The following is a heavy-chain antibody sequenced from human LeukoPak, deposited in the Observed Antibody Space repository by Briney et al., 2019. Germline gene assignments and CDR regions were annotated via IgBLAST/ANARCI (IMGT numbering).Heavy chain of an antibody. CDR1: GFTFSSYS. D-gene: IGHD3-10*01. CDR2: ISSSSSYI. J-gene: IGHJ6*03. V-gene: IGHV3-21*01. CDR3: ARDQASGSYHYSQDYYYYYYMDV. Sequence: GGSLRLSCAASGFTFSSYSMNWVRQAPGKGLEWVSSISSSSSYIYYADSVKGRFTISRDNAKNSLYLQMNSLRAEDTAVYYCARDQASGSYHYSQDYYYYYYMDVWGKGTTVTISS.